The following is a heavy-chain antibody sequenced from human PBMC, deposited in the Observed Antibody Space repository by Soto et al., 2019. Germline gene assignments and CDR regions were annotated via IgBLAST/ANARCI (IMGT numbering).Heavy chain of an antibody. CDR3: ARELPIYDSDGFSWDDAFDI. V-gene: IGHV4-30-2*01. Sequence: SETLSLTCAVSGGSLSSSAYSWSWIRQPPGKGLEWIGFIYQSGSTYYNPSLKSRVTMSLDRPKNQFSLKLSSVTAADTAVYYCARELPIYDSDGFSWDDAFDIWGQGTMVTVSS. D-gene: IGHD3-22*01. J-gene: IGHJ3*02. CDR2: IYQSGST. CDR1: GGSLSSSAYS.